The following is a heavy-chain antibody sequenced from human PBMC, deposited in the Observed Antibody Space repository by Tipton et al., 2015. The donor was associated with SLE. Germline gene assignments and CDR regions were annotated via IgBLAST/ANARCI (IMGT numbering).Heavy chain of an antibody. CDR1: GYSISSGYY. CDR3: ARDGGYYDSSGYFDY. V-gene: IGHV4-38-2*02. D-gene: IGHD3-22*01. Sequence: TLSLTCAVSGYSISSGYYWGWIRQPPGKGLEWIGYIYYSGSTNYNPSLKSRVTISVDTSKNQFSLKLSSVTAADTAVYYCARDGGYYDSSGYFDYWGQGTLVTVSS. CDR2: IYYSGST. J-gene: IGHJ4*02.